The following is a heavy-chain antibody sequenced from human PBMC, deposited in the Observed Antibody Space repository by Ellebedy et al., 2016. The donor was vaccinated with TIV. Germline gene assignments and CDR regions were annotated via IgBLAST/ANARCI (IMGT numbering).Heavy chain of an antibody. Sequence: GESLKISCAASGFSLSSYWMHWVRQAPGKGLEWVANIKQDGSEKYYVDSVKGRFTISRGNAKNSLYLQMNSLRAEDTAVYFCGRAIGSGSCYWGQGTLVTVSS. D-gene: IGHD3-10*01. CDR2: IKQDGSEK. CDR3: GRAIGSGSCY. V-gene: IGHV3-7*01. J-gene: IGHJ4*02. CDR1: GFSLSSYW.